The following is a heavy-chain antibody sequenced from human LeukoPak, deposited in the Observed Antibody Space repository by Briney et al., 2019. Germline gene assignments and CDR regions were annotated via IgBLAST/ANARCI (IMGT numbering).Heavy chain of an antibody. CDR1: GISVSSNY. Sequence: PGGSLRLSCAASGISVSSNYMNWVRQAPGKGLEWVSVIYSGGSTYYADSVKGRFTISRDNSKNTLYLHMNSLRAEDTAVYYCARVQSGYSYGSGYWGQGTLVTVSS. CDR2: IYSGGST. CDR3: ARVQSGYSYGSGY. J-gene: IGHJ4*02. V-gene: IGHV3-53*01. D-gene: IGHD5-18*01.